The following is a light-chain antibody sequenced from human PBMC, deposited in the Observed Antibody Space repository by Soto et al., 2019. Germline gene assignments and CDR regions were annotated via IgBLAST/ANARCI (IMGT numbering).Light chain of an antibody. CDR3: SSYAGSNILV. V-gene: IGLV2-8*01. CDR1: SSDVGGYNY. CDR2: EVN. J-gene: IGLJ2*01. Sequence: QLVLTQPPSASGSPGQSITISCTGTSSDVGGYNYVSWYQQHPGSAPKLIIHEVNKRPSGVPDRFSGSKSGNTASLTVTGLQAEDEADYYCSSYAGSNILVFGEGTKLTVL.